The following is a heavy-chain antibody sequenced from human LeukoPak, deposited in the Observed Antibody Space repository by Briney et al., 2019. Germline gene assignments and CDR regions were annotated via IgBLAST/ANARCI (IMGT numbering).Heavy chain of an antibody. Sequence: SETLSLTCTVSGGSINSYYWSWIRQPPGKGLEWIGYIYYSGTTNYNPSLKSRVTISVGTSKNQFSLKLSSVTAADTAVYYCARENRVTLVRGVIDYWGQGTLVTVSS. D-gene: IGHD3-10*01. CDR2: IYYSGTT. CDR1: GGSINSYY. CDR3: ARENRVTLVRGVIDY. J-gene: IGHJ4*02. V-gene: IGHV4-59*01.